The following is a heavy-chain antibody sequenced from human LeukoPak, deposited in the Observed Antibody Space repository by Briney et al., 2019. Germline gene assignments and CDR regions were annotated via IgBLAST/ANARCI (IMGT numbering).Heavy chain of an antibody. CDR2: IWYDARNK. V-gene: IGHV3-33*01. J-gene: IGHJ5*02. D-gene: IGHD3/OR15-3a*01. CDR1: GFTFSTYG. Sequence: GGSLRLSCAASGFTFSTYGMHWVRQAPGKGLEWVALIWYDARNKYYADSVKGRFTISRDNSKNTVYLQMNSLRAEDTAVYYCAGTNWFDPWGQGTLVTVSS. CDR3: AGTNWFDP.